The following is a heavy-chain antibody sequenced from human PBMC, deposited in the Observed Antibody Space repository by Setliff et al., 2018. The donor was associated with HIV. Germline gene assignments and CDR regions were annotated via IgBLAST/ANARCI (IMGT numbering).Heavy chain of an antibody. J-gene: IGHJ4*01. CDR2: IYSGDGTS. CDR1: GFIFNNYA. Sequence: GESLKISCAASGFIFNNYAMTWVRQAPGKGLEWVSVIYSGDGTSYYADSVKGRFTIFRDNSRNTLYLQMNSLRAEDTATYYCVKGGDYTNPFDYWGHGTLVTVS. D-gene: IGHD4-4*01. CDR3: VKGGDYTNPFDY. V-gene: IGHV3-23*03.